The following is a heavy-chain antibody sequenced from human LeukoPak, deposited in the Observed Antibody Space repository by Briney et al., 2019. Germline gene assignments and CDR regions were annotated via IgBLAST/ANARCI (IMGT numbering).Heavy chain of an antibody. D-gene: IGHD3-3*01. Sequence: GGSLRLSCAASGFTVSSNYMSWVRQAPGKGLEWVSVIYSGGNTDYADSVEGRFTISRDNSKNTLYLQMNSLRAEDTAVYYCARGIGSQLRSGWFDPWGQGTLVTVSS. CDR1: GFTVSSNY. CDR3: ARGIGSQLRSGWFDP. CDR2: IYSGGNT. V-gene: IGHV3-66*01. J-gene: IGHJ5*02.